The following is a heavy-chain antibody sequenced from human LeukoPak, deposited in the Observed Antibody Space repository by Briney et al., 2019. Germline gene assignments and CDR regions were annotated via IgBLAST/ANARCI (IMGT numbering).Heavy chain of an antibody. J-gene: IGHJ1*01. Sequence: AGGSLRLSCAASGFSFSNYAMTWVRQAPGEGLEWDLAISCSGDSTYYADSVKGRFTISRDNSKNTLYLQMISLRAEDTAVYYCAKGDSIVVVPAAEHWGQGTLVTVSS. D-gene: IGHD2-2*01. V-gene: IGHV3-23*01. CDR2: ISCSGDST. CDR1: GFSFSNYA. CDR3: AKGDSIVVVPAAEH.